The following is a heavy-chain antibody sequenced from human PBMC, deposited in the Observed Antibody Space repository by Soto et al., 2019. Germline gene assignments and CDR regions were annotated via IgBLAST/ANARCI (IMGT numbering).Heavy chain of an antibody. Sequence: GGSLRLSCAASGFTFNNYAMNWVRQAPGKGLEWVATISGTGGSTYYADSVKGRFTISRDNAKNSLYLPMNSLRAEDMAVYYCARQGLNWNQPPPGFYFGYCYWGVWGRVT. J-gene: IGHJ6*01. CDR3: ARQGLNWNQPPPGFYFGYCYWGV. CDR1: GFTFNNYA. CDR2: ISGTGGST. V-gene: IGHV3-23*01. D-gene: IGHD1-20*01.